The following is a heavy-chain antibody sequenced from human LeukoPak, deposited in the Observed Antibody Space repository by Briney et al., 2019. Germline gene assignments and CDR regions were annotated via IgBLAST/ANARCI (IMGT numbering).Heavy chain of an antibody. CDR2: VSPYSGNT. D-gene: IGHD3-22*01. CDR3: ARDGTWGRYYYDCTGYDYYFDY. V-gene: IGHV1-18*01. J-gene: IGHJ4*02. Sequence: EASVKVFCKASGYTFTSYGISRVRQAPGQGLAWMGWVSPYSGNTNYAQKLQGRVTMTTDTSTSTAYIELRSLRSDDTAVYYCARDGTWGRYYYDCTGYDYYFDYWGQGTLVTVSS. CDR1: GYTFTSYG.